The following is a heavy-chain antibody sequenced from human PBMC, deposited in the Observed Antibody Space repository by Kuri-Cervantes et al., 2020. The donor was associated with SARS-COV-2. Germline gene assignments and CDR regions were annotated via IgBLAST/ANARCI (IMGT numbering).Heavy chain of an antibody. CDR2: INYSGST. CDR3: ARTDVLFDNYYFDY. Sequence: GSLRLSCTVSGDSISNYYWSWIRQPPGKGLEWIGFINYSGSTKYNSSLRSRVSISIDTSKSQFSLRLTSVTAADTAVHHCARTDVLFDNYYFDYWGQGTLVTVSS. D-gene: IGHD2-8*01. V-gene: IGHV4-59*01. CDR1: GDSISNYY. J-gene: IGHJ4*02.